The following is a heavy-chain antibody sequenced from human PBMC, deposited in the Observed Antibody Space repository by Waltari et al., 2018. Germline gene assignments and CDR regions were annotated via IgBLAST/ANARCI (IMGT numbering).Heavy chain of an antibody. Sequence: QVQLVQSGAEVKKPGASVKVSCKASGYPFTSFDINWVRQATGPGLEWMGWMNPNSGYTGYAQKFQGRVTITRNTSISTAYMELSTLRSEDTAVYYCARGNGYDNSGYSAYGPYPDYWGQGTLVTVSS. J-gene: IGHJ4*02. CDR3: ARGNGYDNSGYSAYGPYPDY. D-gene: IGHD3-22*01. CDR2: MNPNSGYT. V-gene: IGHV1-8*01. CDR1: GYPFTSFD.